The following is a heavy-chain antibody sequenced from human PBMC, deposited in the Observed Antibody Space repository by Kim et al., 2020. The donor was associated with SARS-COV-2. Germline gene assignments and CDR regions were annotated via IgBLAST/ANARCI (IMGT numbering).Heavy chain of an antibody. D-gene: IGHD3-22*01. CDR1: GGSISSSSYY. CDR3: ARVRSDYYDSSGYYAPYYFDT. CDR2: IYYSGST. Sequence: SETLSLTCTVSGGSISSSSYYWGWIRQPPGKGLEWIGSIYYSGSTYYNPSLKSRLTISVDTSKNQFTRKLSSVTAADTAVYYCARVRSDYYDSSGYYAPYYFDTWGQRTLVTASS. J-gene: IGHJ4*02. V-gene: IGHV4-39*06.